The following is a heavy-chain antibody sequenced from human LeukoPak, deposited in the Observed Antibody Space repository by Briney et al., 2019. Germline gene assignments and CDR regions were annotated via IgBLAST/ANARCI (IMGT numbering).Heavy chain of an antibody. D-gene: IGHD3-3*01. CDR3: ATSTYYDFWSGYTDPEKGDY. V-gene: IGHV1-24*01. Sequence: ASVKVSCKVSGYTLTELSMHWVRQAPGKGLEWMGGFDPEDGETIYAQKFQGRVTMTEDTSTDTAYMELSSLRSEDTAVYYCATSTYYDFWSGYTDPEKGDYWGQGTLVTVSS. CDR2: FDPEDGET. CDR1: GYTLTELS. J-gene: IGHJ4*02.